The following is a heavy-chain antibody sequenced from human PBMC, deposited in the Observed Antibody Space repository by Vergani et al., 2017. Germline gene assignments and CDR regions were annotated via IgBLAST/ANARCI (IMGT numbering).Heavy chain of an antibody. CDR3: ARSGRIVVVPAAIHV. D-gene: IGHD2-2*01. Sequence: QVQLQESGPGLVKPSQTLSLTCTVSGGSFSTGGQSWTWLRQSAGKGLEWIGRIYTSGATNYNPSLRSRSIMSVDASKKQFSLRLTSVTAADTAVYYCARSGRIVVVPAAIHVWGKGTTVTVSS. CDR2: IYTSGAT. J-gene: IGHJ6*04. CDR1: GGSFSTGGQS. V-gene: IGHV4-61*02.